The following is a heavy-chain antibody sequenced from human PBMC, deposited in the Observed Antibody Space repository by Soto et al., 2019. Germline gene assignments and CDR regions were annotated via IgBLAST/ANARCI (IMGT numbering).Heavy chain of an antibody. CDR2: ISAYNGNT. CDR1: GYTFTSYG. V-gene: IGHV1-18*04. Sequence: QVQLVQSGAEVKKPGASVKVSCKASGYTFTSYGISWVRQAPGQGLEWMGWISAYNGNTNYAQKLQGRVNMTTDASTSTAYRELRSLRSDDTAVYYCAREGGVYCSGGSCYHDYWGQGTLVTVSS. CDR3: AREGGVYCSGGSCYHDY. J-gene: IGHJ4*02. D-gene: IGHD2-15*01.